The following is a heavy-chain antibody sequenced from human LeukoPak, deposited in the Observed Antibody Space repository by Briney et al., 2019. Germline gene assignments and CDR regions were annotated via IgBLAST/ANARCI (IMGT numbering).Heavy chain of an antibody. CDR3: ARAPRYDSSGYYYVGYFRH. V-gene: IGHV3-53*01. CDR2: IYSGGST. D-gene: IGHD3-22*01. CDR1: GFTVSSNY. J-gene: IGHJ1*01. Sequence: PGGSLRLSCAASGFTVSSNYMSWVRQAPGKGLEWVSVIYSGGSTYYADSVKGRFTISRDNSKNTLYLQMNSLRAEDTAVYYCARAPRYDSSGYYYVGYFRHWGQGTLVTVSS.